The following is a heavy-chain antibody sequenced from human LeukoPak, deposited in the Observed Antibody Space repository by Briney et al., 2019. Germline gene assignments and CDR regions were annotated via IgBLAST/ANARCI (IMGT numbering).Heavy chain of an antibody. D-gene: IGHD3-9*01. CDR1: GYTFTSYG. CDR3: ASGALRYFDWLYGMDV. V-gene: IGHV1-18*01. CDR2: ISAYNGST. J-gene: IGHJ6*02. Sequence: ASVKVSCKASGYTFTSYGISWVRQAPGQGLEWMGWISAYNGSTNYAQKLQGRVTMTTDTSTSTAYMELRSLRSDDTAVYYCASGALRYFDWLYGMDVWGQGTTVTVSS.